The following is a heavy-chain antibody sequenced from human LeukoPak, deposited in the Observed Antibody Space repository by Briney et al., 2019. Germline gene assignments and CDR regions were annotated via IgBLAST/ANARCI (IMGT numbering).Heavy chain of an antibody. CDR3: ARGLLRYFNWLSQGLDF. V-gene: IGHV3-7*01. CDR1: GFTFSSYW. Sequence: GGSLRLSCAASGFTFSSYWMSWVRQAPGKGLEWVANIKQDGSEKYYVDSVKGRFTISRDNAKNSLYLQMNSLRAEDTAVYYCARGLLRYFNWLSQGLDFWGQGTLVTVSS. J-gene: IGHJ4*02. CDR2: IKQDGSEK. D-gene: IGHD3-9*01.